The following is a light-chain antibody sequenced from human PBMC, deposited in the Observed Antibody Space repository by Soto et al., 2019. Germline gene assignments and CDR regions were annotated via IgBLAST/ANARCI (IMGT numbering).Light chain of an antibody. CDR1: QNINNY. CDR3: QHPKWA. CDR2: SAS. Sequence: DMQMTQSPSSLSASVGDRVIITCRASQNINNYLNWYQQKPGKAPKVLIFSASSLHSGVPSRFSGSGVGTDFTLTISSLQPEDSGTYYCQHPKWAFGQGTTVEI. J-gene: IGKJ1*01. V-gene: IGKV1-39*01.